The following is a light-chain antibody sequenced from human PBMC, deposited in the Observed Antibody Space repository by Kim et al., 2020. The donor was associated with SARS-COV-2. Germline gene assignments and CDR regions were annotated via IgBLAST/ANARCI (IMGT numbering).Light chain of an antibody. V-gene: IGKV3-20*01. J-gene: IGKJ2*01. CDR1: QSVSKNF. CDR2: GAS. CDR3: QQFGSSPS. Sequence: EIVLTQSPGTLSLSPGEIATLYCRASQSVSKNFLAWYQQKPGQPPRLLIWGASSRATGIPDRFGGSGSGTDFTLTISGLEPEDFAVYYCQQFGSSPSFGQGTKLEI.